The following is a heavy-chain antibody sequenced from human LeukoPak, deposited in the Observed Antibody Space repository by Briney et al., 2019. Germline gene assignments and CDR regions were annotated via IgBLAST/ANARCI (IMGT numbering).Heavy chain of an antibody. V-gene: IGHV3-64*01. CDR2: ISSNGGST. Sequence: GGSLRLSCAASGFTFSSYAMHWVRQAPGKGLEYVSAISSNGGSTYYANSVKGRFTISRDNSKNTLYLQMGSLRAEDMAVYYCASLYCSSTSCYHGWGQGTLVTVSS. CDR3: ASLYCSSTSCYHG. D-gene: IGHD2-2*01. J-gene: IGHJ4*02. CDR1: GFTFSSYA.